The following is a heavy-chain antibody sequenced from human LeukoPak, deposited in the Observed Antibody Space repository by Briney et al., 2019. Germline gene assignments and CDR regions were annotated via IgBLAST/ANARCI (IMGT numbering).Heavy chain of an antibody. CDR1: GFTFSSFS. D-gene: IGHD5-18*01. CDR3: ARDPGSDTTMVGGFDY. Sequence: GGSLRLSCVASGFTFSSFSMNWVRQAPGKGLEWVSYISSSRSTIYYADSVKGRFTISRDNAKDSLYLQMNSLRADDTAVYYCARDPGSDTTMVGGFDYWGQGTLVTVSS. CDR2: ISSSRSTI. V-gene: IGHV3-48*01. J-gene: IGHJ4*02.